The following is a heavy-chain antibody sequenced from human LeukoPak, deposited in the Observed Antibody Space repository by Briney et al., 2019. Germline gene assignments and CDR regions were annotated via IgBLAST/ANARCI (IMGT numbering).Heavy chain of an antibody. Sequence: GGSLRLSCAASGFSVSSYEMNWVRQAPGTGLEWVSYISSSGSTIYYADSAKSRFTISRDNAKNSLYLQMNSLRAEDTAVYYCARGESSSWYGEFDPWGQGTLVTVSS. V-gene: IGHV3-48*03. CDR1: GFSVSSYE. D-gene: IGHD6-13*01. J-gene: IGHJ5*02. CDR2: ISSSGSTI. CDR3: ARGESSSWYGEFDP.